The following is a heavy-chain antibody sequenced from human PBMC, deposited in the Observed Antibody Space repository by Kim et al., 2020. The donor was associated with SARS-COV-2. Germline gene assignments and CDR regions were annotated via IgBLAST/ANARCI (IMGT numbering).Heavy chain of an antibody. J-gene: IGHJ4*02. Sequence: SETLSLTCTVSGGSITTYYWSWIRQPPGKGLEWIGYISYSGSTNYNPSLKSRVTISVDMSKNQFSLKLSSVTAADTAVYYCARYKSGAGTFDYWGQGTLVTVSS. V-gene: IGHV4-59*13. CDR1: GGSITTYY. CDR2: ISYSGST. D-gene: IGHD6-13*01. CDR3: ARYKSGAGTFDY.